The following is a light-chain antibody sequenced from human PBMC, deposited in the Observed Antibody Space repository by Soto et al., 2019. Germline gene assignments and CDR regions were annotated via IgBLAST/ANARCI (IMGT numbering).Light chain of an antibody. CDR3: LQDYNFLT. CDR1: HYIAKD. CDR2: AAS. Sequence: AIQMTQSPASLSASVGDRVTITCRASHYIAKDLAWYQQKPGKAPKLLIYAASTLQSGVPSRFSGSGSGIDFTLTITSLQPEEFATYYCLQDYNFLTFGPGTPVDFK. J-gene: IGKJ3*01. V-gene: IGKV1-6*01.